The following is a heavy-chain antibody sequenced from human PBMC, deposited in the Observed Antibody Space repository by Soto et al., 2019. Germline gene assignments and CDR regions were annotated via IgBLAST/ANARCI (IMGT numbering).Heavy chain of an antibody. CDR3: ARSLHGCPWGNCDLGEHDAFDI. J-gene: IGHJ3*02. V-gene: IGHV3-53*01. CDR2: IYSGGST. Sequence: GGSLRLSCAASGFTVSSNYMSWVRQAPGKGLEWVSVIYSGGSTYYADSVKGRFTISRDNSKNTLYLQMNSLRAEDTAVYYCARSLHGCPWGNCDLGEHDAFDIWGQGTMVTVSS. D-gene: IGHD1-26*01. CDR1: GFTVSSNY.